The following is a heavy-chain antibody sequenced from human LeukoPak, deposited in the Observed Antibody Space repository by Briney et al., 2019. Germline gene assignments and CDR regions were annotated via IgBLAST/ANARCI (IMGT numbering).Heavy chain of an antibody. CDR1: GYTFTGYF. Sequence: ASVKVSCKASGYTFTGYFMHWVRQAPGQGLEWMGRINPNSGGTNYAQKFRGRVTMTRDTSISTAYMELSGLRSDDTAVYYCARDLSSTSNWELDYWGQGTLVTVSS. D-gene: IGHD7-27*01. CDR2: INPNSGGT. J-gene: IGHJ4*02. CDR3: ARDLSSTSNWELDY. V-gene: IGHV1-2*06.